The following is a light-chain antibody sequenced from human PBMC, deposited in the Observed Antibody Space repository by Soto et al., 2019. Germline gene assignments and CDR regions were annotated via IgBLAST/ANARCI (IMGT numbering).Light chain of an antibody. V-gene: IGKV3-11*01. CDR1: QSVSSY. Sequence: EIVLTQSPATLSLSPGERATLSRRASQSVSSYLDWYQQKPGQAPRLLIYDASNRATGIPARFSGSGSGTDFTLTISSLEPEDFAVYYCQQRSNWPPPITFGQGTRLEIK. J-gene: IGKJ5*01. CDR3: QQRSNWPPPIT. CDR2: DAS.